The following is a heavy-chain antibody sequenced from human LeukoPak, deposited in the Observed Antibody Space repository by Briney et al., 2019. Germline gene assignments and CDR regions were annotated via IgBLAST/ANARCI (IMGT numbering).Heavy chain of an antibody. Sequence: PETLSLTCAVSVGSISSGNWWSWVRQSPGKGLEWIGKLYHNKTANYNPSLKSRVTISADRFTNYFSLKLTSVTAADTAVYYCATAPILRGEGGEHFKYGMDVWGQGTTVSVS. CDR3: ATAPILRGEGGEHFKYGMDV. V-gene: IGHV4-4*03. CDR1: VGSISSGNW. J-gene: IGHJ6*02. CDR2: LYHNKTA. D-gene: IGHD2-2*02.